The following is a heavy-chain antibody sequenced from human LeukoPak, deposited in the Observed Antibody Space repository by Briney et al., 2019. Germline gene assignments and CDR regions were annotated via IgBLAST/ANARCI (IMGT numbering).Heavy chain of an antibody. CDR1: GGSISSSSYY. CDR2: IYYSGST. CDR3: ARERGTMATMHKTGFDY. D-gene: IGHD5-24*01. V-gene: IGHV4-39*02. J-gene: IGHJ4*02. Sequence: PSETLSLTCTVSGGSISSSSYYWGWIRQPPGKGLEWIGSIYYSGSTYYNPSLKSRVTISVDTSKNQFSLKLSSVTAADTAVYYCARERGTMATMHKTGFDYWGQGTLVTVSS.